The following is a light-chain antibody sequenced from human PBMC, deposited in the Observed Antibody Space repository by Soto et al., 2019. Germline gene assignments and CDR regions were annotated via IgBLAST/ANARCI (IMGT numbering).Light chain of an antibody. V-gene: IGKV1-39*01. CDR2: AAS. CDR3: QQSYSSPVT. CDR1: QSISTY. J-gene: IGKJ4*01. Sequence: DLQMTQSPSSLSVSVGDRVTITCRASQSISTYLNWYEQKPGKAPKLLIYAASTLQSGVPSRFSGGGSGTDFTLTISNLQPEDFGTYYCQQSYSSPVTFGGGTKVEIK.